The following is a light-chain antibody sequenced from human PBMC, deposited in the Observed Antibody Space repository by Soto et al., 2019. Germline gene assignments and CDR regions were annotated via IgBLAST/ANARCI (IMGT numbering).Light chain of an antibody. J-gene: IGKJ1*01. CDR1: QSVSNNY. Sequence: SGITQSPTTPSLSPGERATLSFRASQSVSNNYLAWYQQKPGQAPRLLIYGASNRATGIPDRFSGSGSGTDFTLTISRLEPEDFAVYYCQQYGSSGTFGQGTKVDIK. V-gene: IGKV3-20*01. CDR2: GAS. CDR3: QQYGSSGT.